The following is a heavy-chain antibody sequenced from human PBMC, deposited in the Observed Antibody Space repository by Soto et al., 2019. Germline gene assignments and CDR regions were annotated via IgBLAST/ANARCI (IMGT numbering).Heavy chain of an antibody. CDR2: IYYSGST. Sequence: QVQLQESGPGLVKPSETLSLTCTVSGGSISSYYWSWIRQPPGKGLEWIGYIYYSGSTNYNPSLXSXGXIXXDTSKTQFSLKLRSVTAADTAVYYCARWYGGSLDYWGQGTLVTVSS. D-gene: IGHD4-17*01. V-gene: IGHV4-59*01. J-gene: IGHJ4*02. CDR1: GGSISSYY. CDR3: ARWYGGSLDY.